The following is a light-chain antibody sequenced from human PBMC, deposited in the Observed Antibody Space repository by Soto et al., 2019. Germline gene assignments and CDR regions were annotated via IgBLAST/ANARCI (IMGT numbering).Light chain of an antibody. J-gene: IGLJ1*01. CDR1: SXDIGAYDY. CDR3: SSHGGANNFYV. CDR2: EVS. Sequence: QSALTQPPSASGSPGQSVTISCTGTSXDIGAYDYVSWYQQHPGKVPKLMIYEVSKRPSGVPDRFSASKSGNTASLTVSGLQAEDEADYYCSSHGGANNFYVFGTGTKVTVL. V-gene: IGLV2-8*01.